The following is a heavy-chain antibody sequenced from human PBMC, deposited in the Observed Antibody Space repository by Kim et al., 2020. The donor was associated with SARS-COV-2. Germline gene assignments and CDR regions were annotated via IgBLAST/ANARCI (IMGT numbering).Heavy chain of an antibody. CDR2: ISGDGGST. CDR3: AKRSIVVVPAAIRYYYYYMDV. V-gene: IGHV3-43*02. CDR1: GFTFDDYA. J-gene: IGHJ6*03. D-gene: IGHD2-2*02. Sequence: GGSLRLSCAASGFTFDDYAMHWVRQAPGKGLEWVSLISGDGGSTYYADSVKGRFTISRDNSKNSLYLQMNSLRTEDTALYYCAKRSIVVVPAAIRYYYYYMDVWGKGTTVTVSS.